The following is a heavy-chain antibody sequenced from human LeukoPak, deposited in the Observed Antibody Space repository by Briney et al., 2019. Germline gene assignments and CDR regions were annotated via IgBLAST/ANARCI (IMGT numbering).Heavy chain of an antibody. CDR3: AKRGVVIRVILVGFHKEAYYFDS. J-gene: IGHJ4*02. CDR2: ISGSGGST. Sequence: GGSLRLSCAVSGITLSDYGMSWVRQAPGEGLEWVAGISGSGGSTNYADSVKGRFSIFRDNPKNTLYLQMNTLTAEDTAVYFCAKRGVVIRVILVGFHKEAYYFDSWGQGALVTVSS. CDR1: GITLSDYG. V-gene: IGHV3-23*01. D-gene: IGHD3-22*01.